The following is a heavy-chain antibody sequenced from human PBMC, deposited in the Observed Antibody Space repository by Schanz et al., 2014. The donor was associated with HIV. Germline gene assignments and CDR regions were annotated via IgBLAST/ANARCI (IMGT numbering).Heavy chain of an antibody. CDR1: GLSFNDAW. CDR2: IKSKIDAGTT. V-gene: IGHV3-15*01. Sequence: EVQLVESGEGLVKPGGSLRLSCAASGLSFNDAWMTWVRQAPGKGLEWVGRIKSKIDAGTTDYAAPVKGRFTLSRDDSKNTLYLQMKSLKTEDTAVYYCTTENLRAWGQGTLVTVSS. CDR3: TTENLRA. J-gene: IGHJ4*02.